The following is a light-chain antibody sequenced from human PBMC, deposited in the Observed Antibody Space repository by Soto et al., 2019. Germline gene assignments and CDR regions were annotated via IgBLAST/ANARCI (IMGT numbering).Light chain of an antibody. V-gene: IGKV3D-15*02. CDR1: QSVSSN. Sequence: DIVMTQSPATLSVSPGERVTFSCRASQSVSSNLAWYQQKPGQTPRLLIYGASTRATGIPDRFSGSGSGTEFTLTISSLQSEDFAVYYCQQYGSSPLTFGGGTKVDI. CDR3: QQYGSSPLT. J-gene: IGKJ4*01. CDR2: GAS.